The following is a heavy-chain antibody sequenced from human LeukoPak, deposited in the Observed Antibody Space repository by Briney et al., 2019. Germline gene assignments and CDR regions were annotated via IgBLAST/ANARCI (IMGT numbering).Heavy chain of an antibody. CDR2: INPSGGST. V-gene: IGHV1-46*01. CDR1: GYTFTSYY. CDR3: ARASPARYYYMDV. Sequence: ASVKVPCKASGYTFTSYYMHWVRQAPGQGLEWMGIINPSGGSTSYAQKFQGRVTMTRDMSTSTVYMELSSLRSEDTAVYYCARASPARYYYMDVWGKGTTVTVSS. J-gene: IGHJ6*03.